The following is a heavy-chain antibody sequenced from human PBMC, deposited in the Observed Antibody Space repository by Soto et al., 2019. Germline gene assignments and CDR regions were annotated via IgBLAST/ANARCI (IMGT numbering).Heavy chain of an antibody. J-gene: IGHJ4*02. D-gene: IGHD2-15*01. CDR3: ARDESAGRGVRY. CDR1: GSTFSNYG. V-gene: IGHV3-21*01. Sequence: EVQVVESGGGLVKPGGSLRLSCTASGSTFSNYGMNWVRQAPGKGLEWVSSIDESGNYIYYADSVQGRFIISRDNVKHGLFLQRNSRVAEDTAVYFCARDESAGRGVRYWGQGTVVTVSS. CDR2: IDESGNYI.